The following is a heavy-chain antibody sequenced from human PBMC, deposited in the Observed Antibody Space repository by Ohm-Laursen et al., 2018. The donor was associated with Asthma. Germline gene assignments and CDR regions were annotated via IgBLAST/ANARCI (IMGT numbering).Heavy chain of an antibody. V-gene: IGHV3-72*01. J-gene: IGHJ4*02. CDR1: GFSFSSYS. CDR2: TRNKANSYTT. Sequence: SLRLSCAASGFSFSSYSMNWVRQAPGKGLEWVGRTRNKANSYTTQYAASVKGRFTISRDDSKNSLYLQMNSLRTEDTAVYYCARVRSGSLDYWGQGTLVTVSS. D-gene: IGHD6-19*01. CDR3: ARVRSGSLDY.